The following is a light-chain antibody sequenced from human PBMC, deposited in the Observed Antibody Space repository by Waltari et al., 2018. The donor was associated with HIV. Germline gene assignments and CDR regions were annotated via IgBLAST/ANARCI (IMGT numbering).Light chain of an antibody. Sequence: QSALTQPASLSGSPGQSIVISCTGTSSDLGNYNIVSWYQHHPGKVPRLMIYEVTKRPSGVSSRFSGSKSANTASLMISGLQAEDEGNYYCSSYAGGHTWVFGGGTKLTVL. CDR2: EVT. CDR3: SSYAGGHTWV. CDR1: SSDLGNYNI. J-gene: IGLJ3*02. V-gene: IGLV2-23*02.